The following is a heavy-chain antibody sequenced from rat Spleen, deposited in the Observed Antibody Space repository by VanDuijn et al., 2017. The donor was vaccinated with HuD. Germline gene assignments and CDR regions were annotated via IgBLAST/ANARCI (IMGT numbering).Heavy chain of an antibody. CDR3: ARVTGVFAY. CDR1: GFTFSNYG. D-gene: IGHD5-1*01. Sequence: EVQLVESGGGLVQPGRSLKLSCAASGFTFSNYGMHWIRQAPTKGLEWVASISAAGGNSYYRDSVKGRFTVSRDNAKSTLYLQMDSLRSEDTATYYCARVTGVFAYWGQGTLVTVSS. V-gene: IGHV5-19*01. CDR2: ISAAGGNS. J-gene: IGHJ3*01.